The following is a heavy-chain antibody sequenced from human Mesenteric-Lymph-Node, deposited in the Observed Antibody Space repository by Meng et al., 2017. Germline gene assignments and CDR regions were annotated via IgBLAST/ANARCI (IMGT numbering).Heavy chain of an antibody. CDR1: GGSISSGCYY. V-gene: IGHV4-31*03. Sequence: QVQPQEPGPGLVKPSPTLSLPCTVSGGSISSGCYYWSWIRQHPGKGLEWIGYIHDSGSTYYNPSLKSRVTISADTSKNQFSLKLSSVTAADTAVYYCARGVGSSWYRGYWFDPWGQGTLVTVSS. CDR3: ARGVGSSWYRGYWFDP. D-gene: IGHD6-13*01. CDR2: IHDSGST. J-gene: IGHJ5*02.